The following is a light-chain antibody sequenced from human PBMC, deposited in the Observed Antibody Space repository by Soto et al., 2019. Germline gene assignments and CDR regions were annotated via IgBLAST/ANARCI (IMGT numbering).Light chain of an antibody. V-gene: IGKV1-8*01. CDR2: AAS. Sequence: AIRMTQSPSSFSASTGDRVTITCRASQGISSYLAWYQQKPGKAPKLLIYAASTLQSGVPSRFSGSGSATDFTLTISCLQSEDFATYYCQQYYSYPPYTFGQGTKLEIK. J-gene: IGKJ2*01. CDR3: QQYYSYPPYT. CDR1: QGISSY.